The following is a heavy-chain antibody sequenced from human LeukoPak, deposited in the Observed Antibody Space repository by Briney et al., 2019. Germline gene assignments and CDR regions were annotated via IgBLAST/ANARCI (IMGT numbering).Heavy chain of an antibody. CDR2: IKQDGSQK. J-gene: IGHJ4*02. CDR3: ARDWFDGDYDRFDY. V-gene: IGHV3-7*03. CDR1: GFTFSSHW. Sequence: PGGSLRLSCAASGFTFSSHWMSWFRQAPGKGLEWVANIKQDGSQKFSVDSVKGRFTISRDNAKNSLYLQMNSLRVEDTAVYYCARDWFDGDYDRFDYWGQGTLVTVSS. D-gene: IGHD4-17*01.